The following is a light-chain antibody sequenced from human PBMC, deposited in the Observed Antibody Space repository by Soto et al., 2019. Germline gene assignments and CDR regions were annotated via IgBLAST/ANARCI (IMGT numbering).Light chain of an antibody. CDR2: GNS. CDR3: AAWDDSLNRML. J-gene: IGLJ3*02. V-gene: IGLV1-40*01. CDR1: SSNIGAGYD. Sequence: QLVLTQPPSVSGAPGQRVTISCTGSSSNIGAGYDVHWYQQLPGTAPKLLIYGNSNRPSGVPDRFSGSKSGTSASLAISGLQSEDEADYYCAAWDDSLNRMLFGGGTKLTVL.